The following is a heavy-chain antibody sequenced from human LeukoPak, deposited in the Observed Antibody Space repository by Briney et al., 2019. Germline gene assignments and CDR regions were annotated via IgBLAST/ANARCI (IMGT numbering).Heavy chain of an antibody. CDR3: ARGEYNYFDY. D-gene: IGHD2/OR15-2a*01. Sequence: SQTLSLTCTVSGGSVSSGDYYWSWIRQQPGKGLEWIGYIYHSGSSYYNPSLKSRVSMSVDTSKNQFSLMLSSVTAADTAVYYCARGEYNYFDYWGQGTLVTVSS. J-gene: IGHJ4*02. CDR1: GGSVSSGDYY. V-gene: IGHV4-31*03. CDR2: IYHSGSS.